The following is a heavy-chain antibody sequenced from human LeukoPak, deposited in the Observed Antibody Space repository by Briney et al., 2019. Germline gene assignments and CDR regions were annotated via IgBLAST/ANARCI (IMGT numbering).Heavy chain of an antibody. D-gene: IGHD1-1*01. CDR3: ARAPSRYFYFDY. V-gene: IGHV1-18*01. CDR2: ISAYNGNT. J-gene: IGHJ4*02. CDR1: GYTFTSYG. Sequence: ASVKVSCKASGYTFTSYGISWVRQAPGQGLEWMGWISAYNGNTNYAQKLQGRVTITADKSTSTAYMELSSLRSEDTAVYYCARAPSRYFYFDYWGQGTLVTVSS.